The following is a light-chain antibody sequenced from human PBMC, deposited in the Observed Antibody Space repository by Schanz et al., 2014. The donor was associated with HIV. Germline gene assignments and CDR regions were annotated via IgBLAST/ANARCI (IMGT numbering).Light chain of an antibody. CDR2: AAS. CDR1: QSVSSN. Sequence: EIEMTQSPATLSVSPGERATLSCRASQSVSSNLAWYQQKPGQAPRLLIYAASSRATGIPDRFSGSGSGTDFTLTISRLEPEDFAVYYCQQCSNSPLTFGGGTKVEIK. CDR3: QQCSNSPLT. V-gene: IGKV3D-15*01. J-gene: IGKJ4*01.